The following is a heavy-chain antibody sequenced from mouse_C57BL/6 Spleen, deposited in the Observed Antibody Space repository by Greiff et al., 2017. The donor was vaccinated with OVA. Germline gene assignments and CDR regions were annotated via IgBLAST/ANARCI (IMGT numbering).Heavy chain of an antibody. V-gene: IGHV5-9-1*02. CDR2: ISSGGDYI. Sequence: EVKLMESGEGLVKPGGSLKLSCAASGFTFSSYAMSWVRQTPEKRLEWVAYISSGGDYIYYADTVKGRFTISRDNARNTLYLQMSSLKSEDTAMYYCTRDGEGYYYGSSYWYFDVWGTGTTVTVSS. CDR1: GFTFSSYA. D-gene: IGHD1-1*01. J-gene: IGHJ1*03. CDR3: TRDGEGYYYGSSYWYFDV.